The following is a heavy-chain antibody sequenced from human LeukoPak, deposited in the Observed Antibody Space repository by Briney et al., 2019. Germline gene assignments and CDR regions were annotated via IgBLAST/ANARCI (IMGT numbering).Heavy chain of an antibody. V-gene: IGHV4-38-2*01. CDR3: ARVATTTNPPQRPFDY. CDR2: IYHSGST. J-gene: IGHJ4*02. Sequence: SGTLSLTCAVSGYSISSGYYWGWIRQPPGKGLEWIGSIYHSGSTYYNPSLKSRVTISVDTSKNQFSLKLSSVTAADTAVYYCARVATTTNPPQRPFDYWGQGTLVTVSS. D-gene: IGHD5-12*01. CDR1: GYSISSGYY.